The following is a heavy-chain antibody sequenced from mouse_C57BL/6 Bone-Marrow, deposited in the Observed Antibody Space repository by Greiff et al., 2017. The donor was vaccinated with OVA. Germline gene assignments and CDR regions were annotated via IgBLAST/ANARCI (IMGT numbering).Heavy chain of an antibody. CDR3: AREDYYGSSYRCAY. V-gene: IGHV1-81*01. D-gene: IGHD1-1*01. CDR1: GYTFTSYG. Sequence: QVQLQQSGAELARPGASVKLSCKASGYTFTSYGISWVKQRTGQGLEWIGEIYPRSGNTYYNEKFKGKATLTADKSSSTAYMELRSLTSEDSAVYFCAREDYYGSSYRCAYWGQGTLVTVSA. J-gene: IGHJ3*01. CDR2: IYPRSGNT.